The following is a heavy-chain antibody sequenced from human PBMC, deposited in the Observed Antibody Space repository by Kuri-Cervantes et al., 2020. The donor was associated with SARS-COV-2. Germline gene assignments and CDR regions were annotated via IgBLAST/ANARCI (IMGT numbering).Heavy chain of an antibody. V-gene: IGHV3-72*01. D-gene: IGHD4-11*01. Sequence: GRPLRLSCATSGSTFSDHYIAWVRQAPGKGMEWVGRSSNKGYRYTTEYATSVKGRFTISRDFSKNSLSLQMDSLTTEDTAVYYCARSLTTTYSFWGQGTLVTVSS. CDR1: GSTFSDHY. CDR2: SSNKGYRYTT. J-gene: IGHJ1*01. CDR3: ARSLTTTYSF.